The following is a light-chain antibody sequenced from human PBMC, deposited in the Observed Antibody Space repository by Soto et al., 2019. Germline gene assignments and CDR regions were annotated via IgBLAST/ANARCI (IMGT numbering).Light chain of an antibody. CDR2: GAS. Sequence: EIVLTQSPGTLSLSPGERATLSCRATQRFSGTTLAWYQQKPGQAPRLLTYGASSRATGIPDRFSGSGSGTDFTLTISRLEPEDFAVYYCQYYGTSPRTFGQGTKVEIK. J-gene: IGKJ1*01. V-gene: IGKV3-20*01. CDR1: QRFSGTT. CDR3: QYYGTSPRT.